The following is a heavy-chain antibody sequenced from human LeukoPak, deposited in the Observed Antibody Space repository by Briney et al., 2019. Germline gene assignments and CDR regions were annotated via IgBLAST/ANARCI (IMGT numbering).Heavy chain of an antibody. CDR3: ARDAPTIDHAFDI. J-gene: IGHJ3*02. CDR2: ISSSSSTI. D-gene: IGHD2-15*01. V-gene: IGHV3-48*04. CDR1: GFTFSSFG. Sequence: GGSLRLSCAASGFTFSSFGMNWVRQAPGKGLEWVSHISSSSSTIYYADYVRGRFTISRDNAKNSLYLQMNSLRAEDTAVYYCARDAPTIDHAFDIWGQGTMVTVSS.